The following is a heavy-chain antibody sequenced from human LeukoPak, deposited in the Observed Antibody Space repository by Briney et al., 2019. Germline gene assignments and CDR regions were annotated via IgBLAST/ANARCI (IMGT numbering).Heavy chain of an antibody. Sequence: PGKSLRLSCVASGLTFSTYTMHWVRQAPGKGLEWVAVVSYDGSDKSYADSVKGRFTISRDNSKNTLYLQMNSPRPEDTAVYYCSRGHSFSGIAARSPLDYRGQGALVTVAS. CDR2: VSYDGSDK. V-gene: IGHV3-30*04. CDR3: SRGHSFSGIAARSPLDY. D-gene: IGHD6-6*01. CDR1: GLTFSTYT. J-gene: IGHJ4*02.